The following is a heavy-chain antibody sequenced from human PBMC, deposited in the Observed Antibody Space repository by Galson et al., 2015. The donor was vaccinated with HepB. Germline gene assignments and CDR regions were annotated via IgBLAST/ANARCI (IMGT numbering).Heavy chain of an antibody. CDR1: GFTFSDYY. J-gene: IGHJ4*02. Sequence: SLRLSCAASGFTFSDYYMHWIRQAPGKGLEWVSYISSSGSTIYYADSVKGRFTISRDNAKNPVYLQMNSLRAEDTAVYYCARDYILWGFDYWGQGTLVTVSS. D-gene: IGHD2-21*01. CDR3: ARDYILWGFDY. V-gene: IGHV3-11*01. CDR2: ISSSGSTI.